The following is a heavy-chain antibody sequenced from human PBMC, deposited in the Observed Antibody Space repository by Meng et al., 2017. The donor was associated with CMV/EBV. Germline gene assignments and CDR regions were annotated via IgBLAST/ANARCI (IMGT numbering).Heavy chain of an antibody. CDR3: AKDIKKADYYGSGFYGMDV. J-gene: IGHJ6*02. V-gene: IGHV3-9*01. Sequence: SLKISCAASGFTFDDYAMHWGRQAPGKGLEWVSGISWNSGSIGYADSVKGRFTISRDNAKNSLYLQMNSLRAEDTALYYCAKDIKKADYYGSGFYGMDVWGQGTTVTVSS. D-gene: IGHD3-10*01. CDR2: ISWNSGSI. CDR1: GFTFDDYA.